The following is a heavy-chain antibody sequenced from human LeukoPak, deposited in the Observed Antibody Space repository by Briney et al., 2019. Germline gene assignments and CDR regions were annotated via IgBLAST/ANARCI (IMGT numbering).Heavy chain of an antibody. CDR3: AKGRELLAAVPTSLDY. CDR2: IRYDGSDK. CDR1: GFTFSSYG. Sequence: GGSLRLSCAASGFTFSSYGMHWVRQAPGKGLEWVTFIRYDGSDKYYADSVRGRFTISRDNSKNTLYLQMNSLRPDDTAVYYCAKGRELLAAVPTSLDYWGQGTLVTVSS. J-gene: IGHJ4*02. D-gene: IGHD1-7*01. V-gene: IGHV3-30*02.